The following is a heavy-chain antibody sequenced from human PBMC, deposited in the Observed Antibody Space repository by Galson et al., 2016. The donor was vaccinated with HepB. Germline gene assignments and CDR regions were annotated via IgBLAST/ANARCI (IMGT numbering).Heavy chain of an antibody. J-gene: IGHJ4*02. Sequence: SLRLSCAASGFTFSTYAMSWVRQAPGKRLEWVSAISGRDSGTYHADSVKGRFTISRDNSKNTLYLQMNSRRVEDTAIYYCAKAPSPSCIGALCYELDSGGQGTLVTVSS. D-gene: IGHD2-8*02. CDR1: GFTFSTYA. V-gene: IGHV3-23*01. CDR3: AKAPSPSCIGALCYELDS. CDR2: ISGRDSGT.